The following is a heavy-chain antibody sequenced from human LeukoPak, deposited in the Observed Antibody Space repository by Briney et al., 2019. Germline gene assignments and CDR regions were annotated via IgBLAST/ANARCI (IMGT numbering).Heavy chain of an antibody. V-gene: IGHV4-4*02. CDR1: GGSISSSNW. Sequence: PSGTLSLTCAVSGGSISSSNWWSWVRPPPGKGLEWIGEIYHSGSTNYNPSLKSRVTISVDKSKNQFSLKLSSVTAADTAVYYCARDQVVPAALRSGSDIREYYYYYGMDVWGKGTTVTVSS. CDR2: IYHSGST. CDR3: ARDQVVPAALRSGSDIREYYYYYGMDV. J-gene: IGHJ6*04. D-gene: IGHD2-2*01.